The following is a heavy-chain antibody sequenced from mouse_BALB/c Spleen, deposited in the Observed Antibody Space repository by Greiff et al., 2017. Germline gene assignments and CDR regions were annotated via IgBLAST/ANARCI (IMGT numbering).Heavy chain of an antibody. Sequence: EVQLQESGAELVKPGASVKLSCTASGFNIKDTYMHWVKQRHEQGLEWIGRIDPANGNTKYDPKFQGKATITADTSSNTAYLQLSSLTSEDTAVYYCARGDGYYPYYFDYWGQGTTLTVSS. CDR2: IDPANGNT. J-gene: IGHJ2*01. CDR3: ARGDGYYPYYFDY. CDR1: GFNIKDTY. V-gene: IGHV14-3*02. D-gene: IGHD2-3*01.